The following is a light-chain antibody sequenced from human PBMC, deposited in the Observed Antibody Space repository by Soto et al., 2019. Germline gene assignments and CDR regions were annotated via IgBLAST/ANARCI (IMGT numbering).Light chain of an antibody. Sequence: LQMTQSPASLPASVGHRVTLTGRASQDIGGCLAWYQQKPGTAPRLLVYGTSTLQSGVPSRFSGSGWGTEFILTISSLRPEDVATYYCQKYNKAPWKFGQGTKVDIK. CDR2: GTS. V-gene: IGKV1-27*01. CDR1: QDIGGC. J-gene: IGKJ1*01. CDR3: QKYNKAPWK.